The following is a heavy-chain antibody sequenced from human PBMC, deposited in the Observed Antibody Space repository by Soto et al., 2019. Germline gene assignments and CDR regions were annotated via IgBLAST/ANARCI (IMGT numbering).Heavy chain of an antibody. CDR1: GYTFTSYG. D-gene: IGHD3-22*01. CDR3: ARDANDTGAYYHHYYYGMDV. CDR2: INAGTGNT. V-gene: IGHV1-3*01. J-gene: IGHJ6*02. Sequence: QIQLMQSGAEVKKPGASVKVSCKASGYTFTSYGIHWVRQAPGQRLEWTGWINAGTGNTKYSEKFHGTTTITKDTSASTAFLMLSSHSSEDTAVYYCARDANDTGAYYHHYYYGMDVWGQGTTVTVSS.